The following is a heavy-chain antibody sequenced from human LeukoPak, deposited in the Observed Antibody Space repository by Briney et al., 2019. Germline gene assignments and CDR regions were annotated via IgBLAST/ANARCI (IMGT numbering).Heavy chain of an antibody. J-gene: IGHJ4*02. CDR2: IYHSGST. V-gene: IGHV4-38-2*01. D-gene: IGHD6-19*01. CDR3: ASDSSGWYLRGPFDY. Sequence: PSETLSLTCAVSGYSISSGYYWGWIRQPPGKELEWVGSIYHSGSTYYNPSLKSRVTISVDTSKNQFSLKLSSVTAADTAVYYCASDSSGWYLRGPFDYWGQGTLVTISA. CDR1: GYSISSGYY.